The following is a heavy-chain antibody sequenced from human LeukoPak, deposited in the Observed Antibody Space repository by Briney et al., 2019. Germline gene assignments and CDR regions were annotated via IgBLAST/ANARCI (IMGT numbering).Heavy chain of an antibody. CDR3: AKDSWYCSSTSCYDWGIFDY. V-gene: IGHV3-23*01. CDR1: AFSFSMYA. J-gene: IGHJ4*02. CDR2: ISGSVGST. Sequence: PGPSLTPSWSASAFSFSMYAISSVRQAPGGWMECVLAISGSVGSTYYADSVKDRFTISRDNSKNTLYLQKSSLRAEDTAVYYCAKDSWYCSSTSCYDWGIFDYWGQGTLITVSS. D-gene: IGHD2-2*01.